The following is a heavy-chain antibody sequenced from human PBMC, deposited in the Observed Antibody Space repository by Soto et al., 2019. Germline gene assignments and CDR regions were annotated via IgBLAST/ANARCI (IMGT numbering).Heavy chain of an antibody. J-gene: IGHJ3*02. V-gene: IGHV4-31*03. CDR2: IYYSGST. Sequence: SETLSLTCTVSGGSVSSGPYYWSWIRQHPGKGLEWIGYIYYSGSTYYNPSLKSRVTISVDTSKNQFSLKLSSVTAADTAVYYCASRGDYHASDIWGQGTMVTVSS. CDR1: GGSVSSGPYY. D-gene: IGHD4-17*01. CDR3: ASRGDYHASDI.